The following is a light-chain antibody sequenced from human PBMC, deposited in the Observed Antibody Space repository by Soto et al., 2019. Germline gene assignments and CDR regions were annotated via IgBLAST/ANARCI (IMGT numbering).Light chain of an antibody. CDR3: QQRNNWPVFT. J-gene: IGKJ3*01. V-gene: IGKV3-11*01. CDR1: QSVGSS. Sequence: EIVLTQSPATLSLSPEERATLSCRASQSVGSSLAWYQQKPGQAPRLLIYDVSNRATGIPARFSGSGSGTDFTLTIRSLEPEDFAVYYCQQRNNWPVFTFGPGSRVDIK. CDR2: DVS.